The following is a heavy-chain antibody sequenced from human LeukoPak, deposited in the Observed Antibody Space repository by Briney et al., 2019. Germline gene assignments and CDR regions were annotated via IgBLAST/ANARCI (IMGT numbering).Heavy chain of an antibody. Sequence: SETLSLTCTVSGGSTSISRYYWGWIRQPPGKALGWFGCIYDSGSNYYNPSLRSRITISVDTSNNQFALSRSSFAAADTAVYYCARHNDYVWRSYRYSVAFDYWGQGRLVSV. D-gene: IGHD3-16*02. CDR2: IYDSGSN. CDR3: ARHNDYVWRSYRYSVAFDY. CDR1: GGSTSISRYY. J-gene: IGHJ4*02. V-gene: IGHV4-39*01.